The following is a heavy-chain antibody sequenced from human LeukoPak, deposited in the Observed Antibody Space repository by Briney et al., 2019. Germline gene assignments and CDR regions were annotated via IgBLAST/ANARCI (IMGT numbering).Heavy chain of an antibody. CDR2: ISYDGSNK. CDR1: GFTFGSYA. CDR3: ARTLITRRYYDFWSRPTNWFDP. V-gene: IGHV3-30-3*01. J-gene: IGHJ5*02. Sequence: GRSLRLSCAASGFTFGSYAMHWVRQAPGKGLEWVAVISYDGSNKYYADSVKGRFTISRDNSKNTLYLQMHSLRVEDTAVYYCARTLITRRYYDFWSRPTNWFDPWGQGTLVTVSS. D-gene: IGHD3-3*01.